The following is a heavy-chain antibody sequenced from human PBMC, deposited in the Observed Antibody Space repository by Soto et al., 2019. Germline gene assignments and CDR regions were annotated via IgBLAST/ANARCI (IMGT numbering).Heavy chain of an antibody. J-gene: IGHJ4*02. Sequence: QVQLQQWGAGLLKPSETLSLTCAVYVGSFSGYYWSWIRQPPGKGLEWIGEINHSGSTNYNPSLKSRVTISVDTSKLQFSLKLSSVPAADTAVYYCARCPPALHYWGQGTLVTVSS. V-gene: IGHV4-34*01. CDR2: INHSGST. CDR3: ARCPPALHY. D-gene: IGHD2-2*01. CDR1: VGSFSGYY.